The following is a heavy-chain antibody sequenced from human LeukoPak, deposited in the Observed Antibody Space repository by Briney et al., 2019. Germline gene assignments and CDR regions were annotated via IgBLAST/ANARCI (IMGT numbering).Heavy chain of an antibody. V-gene: IGHV3-21*01. CDR1: GFTVSSNY. J-gene: IGHJ4*02. CDR3: ARGSVRFLEWLFRDY. Sequence: GGSLRLSCAASGFTVSSNYMSWVRQAPGKGLEWVSSISSSSSYIYYADSVKGRFTISRDNAKNSLYLQMNSLRAEDTAVYYCARGSVRFLEWLFRDYWGQGTLVTVSS. D-gene: IGHD3-3*01. CDR2: ISSSSSYI.